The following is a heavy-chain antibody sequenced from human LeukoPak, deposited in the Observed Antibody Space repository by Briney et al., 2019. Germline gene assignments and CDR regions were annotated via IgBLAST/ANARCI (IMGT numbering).Heavy chain of an antibody. CDR2: INSDGSST. D-gene: IGHD1-1*01. CDR3: ATDEAATGRLDY. J-gene: IGHJ4*02. CDR1: GFNFRNFW. Sequence: PGGSLRLSGAASGFNFRNFWMHWVRQAPGKGLVWVSRINSDGSSTSYADSVKGRFTISRDNAENNLYLQINSLRAEDTAVYYCATDEAATGRLDYWGQGTLVTDSS. V-gene: IGHV3-74*01.